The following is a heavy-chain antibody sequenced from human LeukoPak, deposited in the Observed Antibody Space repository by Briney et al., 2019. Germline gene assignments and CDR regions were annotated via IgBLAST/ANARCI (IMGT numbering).Heavy chain of an antibody. J-gene: IGHJ6*03. D-gene: IGHD2-15*01. V-gene: IGHV5-51*01. CDR3: ARHQDDYYYYMDV. CDR2: IYPGDSDT. Sequence: GESLKISCKGSGYSFTSYWIGWVRQMPGKGLEWMGIIYPGDSDTRYSPSFQGRVTISADKSISTAYLQWSSLKASDTAMCYCARHQDDYYYYMDVWGKGTTVTVSS. CDR1: GYSFTSYW.